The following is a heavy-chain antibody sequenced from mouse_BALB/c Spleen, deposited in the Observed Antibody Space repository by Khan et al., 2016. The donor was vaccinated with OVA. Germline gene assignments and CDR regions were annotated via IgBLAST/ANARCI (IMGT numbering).Heavy chain of an antibody. J-gene: IGHJ2*01. V-gene: IGHV3-2*02. D-gene: IGHD1-1*01. CDR2: ISYSVGP. CDR1: GYSITSGYA. CDR3: ARGNYYGYYFDY. Sequence: VQLKESGPGLVKPSQSLSLTCTVTGYSITSGYAWNWIRQFPGNKLEWMGYISYSVGPSYNPSLKSRISITRDTSKNQFFLQLNSVTTEDTATYYCARGNYYGYYFDYWGQGTTLTVSS.